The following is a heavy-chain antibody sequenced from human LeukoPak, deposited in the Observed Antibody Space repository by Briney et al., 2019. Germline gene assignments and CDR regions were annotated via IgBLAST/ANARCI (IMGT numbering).Heavy chain of an antibody. V-gene: IGHV3-43*02. J-gene: IGHJ4*02. CDR3: AKGHGSRTGDFEY. D-gene: IGHD3-10*01. CDR2: ISGDSDYT. Sequence: GGSLRLSCAASGFTFDDYAMHWVRHAPGMSLEWVSLISGDSDYTYYADSVKGRFTISRDNSKNSLYLQMNTLRTEDNALYYCAKGHGSRTGDFEYWGQGTLVTVSS. CDR1: GFTFDDYA.